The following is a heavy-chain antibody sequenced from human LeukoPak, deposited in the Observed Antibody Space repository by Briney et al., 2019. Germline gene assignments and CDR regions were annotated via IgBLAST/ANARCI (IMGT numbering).Heavy chain of an antibody. V-gene: IGHV3-23*01. J-gene: IGHJ4*02. D-gene: IGHD3-10*01. CDR2: ISGSGGST. CDR1: GFTFSSYA. CDR3: AKYGSGSYYSDY. Sequence: GGSLRLSCAASGFTFSSYAMSWVRQAPGKGLEWVSAISGSGGSTYYANSVKGRFTISRDNSKNTLYLQMNSLRAEDTAVYYCAKYGSGSYYSDYWGQGTLVTVSS.